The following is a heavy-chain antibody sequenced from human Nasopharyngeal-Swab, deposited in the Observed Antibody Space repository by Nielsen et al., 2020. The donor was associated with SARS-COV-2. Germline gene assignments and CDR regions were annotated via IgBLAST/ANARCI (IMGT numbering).Heavy chain of an antibody. D-gene: IGHD2-21*01. V-gene: IGHV5-10-1*01. CDR3: ARHAISIEPGYMDV. CDR2: IDPSDSYT. CDR1: GYSFTNYW. J-gene: IGHJ6*03. Sequence: GESLKISCHGSGYSFTNYWISWVRQMPGKGLEWMGRIDPSDSYTNYSPSFQGHVTISADKSISTAYLQWSSLKASDTAMYYCARHAISIEPGYMDVWGKGTTVTVSS.